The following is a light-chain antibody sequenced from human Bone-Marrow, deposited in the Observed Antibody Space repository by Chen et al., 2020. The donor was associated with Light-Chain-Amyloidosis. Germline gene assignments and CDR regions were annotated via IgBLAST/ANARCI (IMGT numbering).Light chain of an antibody. CDR1: ESISTY. Sequence: IQMTQSPSSLSASVGDRVTITCRASESISTYLNWYQQRPGKAPKLLIFAASSLQSGVPSRFGGSGSGTDFTLTISSLQPEDFATYYCHQSFNNPGTFGQGTKVEIK. CDR2: AAS. V-gene: IGKV1-39*01. J-gene: IGKJ2*01. CDR3: HQSFNNPGT.